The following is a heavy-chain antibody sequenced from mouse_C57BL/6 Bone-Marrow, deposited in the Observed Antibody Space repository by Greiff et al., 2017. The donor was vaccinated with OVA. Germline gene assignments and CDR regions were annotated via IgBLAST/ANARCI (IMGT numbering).Heavy chain of an antibody. D-gene: IGHD1-1*01. CDR2: IRSKSNNYAT. CDR1: GFSFNTYA. J-gene: IGHJ3*01. Sequence: EVQVVESGGGLVQPKGSLKLSCAASGFSFNTYAMNWVRQAPGKGLEWVARIRSKSNNYATYYADSVKDRFTISRDDSESMLYLQMNNLKTEDTAMYYCVRQDYGSSPWFAYWGQGTLVTVSA. CDR3: VRQDYGSSPWFAY. V-gene: IGHV10-1*01.